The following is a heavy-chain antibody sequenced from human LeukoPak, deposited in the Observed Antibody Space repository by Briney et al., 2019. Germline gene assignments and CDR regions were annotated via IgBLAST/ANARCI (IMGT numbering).Heavy chain of an antibody. Sequence: GGSLRLSCAASGFTFSSYAMSWVRQAPGKGLEWVSAISGSGGSTYYADSVKGRFTISRDNSKNTLYLQMNSLRAEDTAVYYCAKARNDSSVLNWAAWGQGTLVTVSS. CDR1: GFTFSSYA. D-gene: IGHD3-22*01. CDR3: AKARNDSSVLNWAA. CDR2: ISGSGGST. J-gene: IGHJ4*02. V-gene: IGHV3-23*01.